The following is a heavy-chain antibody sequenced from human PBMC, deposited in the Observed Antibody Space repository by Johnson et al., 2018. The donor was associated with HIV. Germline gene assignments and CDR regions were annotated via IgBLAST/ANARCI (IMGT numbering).Heavy chain of an antibody. CDR3: ARDTMGNSDDAFDI. J-gene: IGHJ3*02. CDR1: GFTFSSYW. CDR2: IKQDGGEK. D-gene: IGHD3-3*01. Sequence: VQLVESGGGLVQPGGSLRLSCAASGFTFSSYWMSWVRQAPGKGLEWVSNIKQDGGEKYYVDSVKGRFTISRDNAKNSLYLQMNSLRAEDTAVYYCARDTMGNSDDAFDIWGQGTMVIVSS. V-gene: IGHV3-7*01.